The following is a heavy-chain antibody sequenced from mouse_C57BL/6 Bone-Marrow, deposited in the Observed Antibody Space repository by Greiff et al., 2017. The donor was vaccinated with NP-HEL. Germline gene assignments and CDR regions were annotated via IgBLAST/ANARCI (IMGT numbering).Heavy chain of an antibody. V-gene: IGHV1-82*01. CDR3: ARALDY. Sequence: QVQLQQSGPELVKPGASVKISCKASGYAFSSSWMNWVKQRPGTGLEWIGRIYPGDGDTNYNGKFKGKATLTADKSSSTAYMQLSSLTSEDSAVYFCARALDYWGQGTTLTVSS. CDR1: GYAFSSSW. CDR2: IYPGDGDT. J-gene: IGHJ2*01.